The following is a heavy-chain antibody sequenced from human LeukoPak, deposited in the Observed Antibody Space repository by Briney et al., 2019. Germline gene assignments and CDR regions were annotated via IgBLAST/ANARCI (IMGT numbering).Heavy chain of an antibody. CDR1: GFTFSSYW. D-gene: IGHD3-22*01. Sequence: GGSLRLSCAISGFTFSSYWMHWVRQVPGKGLVWVSRINSDGSSTSYADSVKGRFTISRDNAENILYLQMNSLRAEDTAVYYCARGVLLPSDYSFDSSGPPNYWGQGTLVTVSS. J-gene: IGHJ4*02. CDR2: INSDGSST. CDR3: ARGVLLPSDYSFDSSGPPNY. V-gene: IGHV3-74*01.